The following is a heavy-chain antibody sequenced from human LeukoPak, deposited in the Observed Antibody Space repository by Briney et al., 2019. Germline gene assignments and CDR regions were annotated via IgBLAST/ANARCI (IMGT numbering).Heavy chain of an antibody. CDR1: GFTFASYA. V-gene: IGHV3-23*01. CDR2: ISNNGDNT. J-gene: IGHJ4*01. CDR3: ARDFGNY. D-gene: IGHD3-3*01. Sequence: GGSLRLSCTASGFTFASYAMSWVRQAPGKGLEWVSTISNNGDNTYYADSVKGRFAISRDNSKNTLYLHMNSLRAEDTAVYYCARDFGNYWGHGTLVSVSS.